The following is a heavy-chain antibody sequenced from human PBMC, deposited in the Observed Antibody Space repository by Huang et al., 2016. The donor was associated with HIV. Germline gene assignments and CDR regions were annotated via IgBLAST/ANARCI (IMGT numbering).Heavy chain of an antibody. V-gene: IGHV4-34*02. D-gene: IGHD1-26*01. J-gene: IGHJ3*01. Sequence: QVQLQQWGAGLLKPSETLSLTCAVSGGSFSGYYWSLIRQPPGKGLEWIGQINHRGSTDYKPSLKSRVTISVDTSKNQFSLRLNSVSAADTAVYFCARPKLGAHDSFDVWGQGTMVTVSS. CDR3: ARPKLGAHDSFDV. CDR1: GGSFSGYY. CDR2: INHRGST.